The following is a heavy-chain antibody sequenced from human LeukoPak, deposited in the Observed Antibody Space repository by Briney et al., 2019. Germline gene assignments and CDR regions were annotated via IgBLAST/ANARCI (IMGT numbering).Heavy chain of an antibody. CDR1: GFTVSSNY. CDR3: ARDYVDIVATTHFDY. Sequence: GGSLRLSCAASGFTVSSNYMSWVRQAPGKGLEWVSVIYSGGSTYYADSVKGRFTISRDNSKNTLYLQMNSLRAEDTAVYYCARDYVDIVATTHFDYWGQGTLVTVSS. D-gene: IGHD5-12*01. CDR2: IYSGGST. J-gene: IGHJ4*02. V-gene: IGHV3-53*01.